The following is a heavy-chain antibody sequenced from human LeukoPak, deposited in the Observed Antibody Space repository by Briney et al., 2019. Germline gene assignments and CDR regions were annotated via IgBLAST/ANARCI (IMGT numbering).Heavy chain of an antibody. CDR1: GYTFTDYG. J-gene: IGHJ3*02. D-gene: IGHD3-16*01. CDR2: TSGYNSNT. CDR3: ARGGILRSFDI. Sequence: ASVEVSCKASGYTFTDYGVSWVRQAPGQGLQWMGWTSGYNSNTNSAQNLRGRVTLTTDTSSNTAYMELKSLTSDDTAIYYCARGGILRSFDIWGQGTMVTVSS. V-gene: IGHV1-18*01.